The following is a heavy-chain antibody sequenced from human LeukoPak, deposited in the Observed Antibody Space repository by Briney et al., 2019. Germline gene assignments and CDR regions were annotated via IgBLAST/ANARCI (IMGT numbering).Heavy chain of an antibody. J-gene: IGHJ5*02. V-gene: IGHV4-59*01. D-gene: IGHD3-10*01. CDR3: ARFGGERAP. CDR2: IYYSGST. Sequence: SETLSLTCTVSGGSISSYYWSWIRQPPGKGLEWIGYIYYSGSTNYNPSLKSRVTISVDTSKNPFSLKLSSVTAADTAVYYCARFGGERAPWGQGTLVTVSS. CDR1: GGSISSYY.